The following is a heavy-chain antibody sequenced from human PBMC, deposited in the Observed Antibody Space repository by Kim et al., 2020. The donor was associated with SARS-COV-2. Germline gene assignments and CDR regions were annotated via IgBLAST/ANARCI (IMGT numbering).Heavy chain of an antibody. J-gene: IGHJ4*02. V-gene: IGHV4-4*07. CDR2: IYASGST. CDR3: ARQVAGTDRRFDY. D-gene: IGHD6-19*01. Sequence: SETLSLICTVSGGSFSSYRWSWIRQSAGKGLEWIGRIYASGSTNYNPSLKSRLTMSVDASQHQMSLKLSSVTAADTAMYYCARQVAGTDRRFDYWGQGNLVTVSS. CDR1: GGSFSSYR.